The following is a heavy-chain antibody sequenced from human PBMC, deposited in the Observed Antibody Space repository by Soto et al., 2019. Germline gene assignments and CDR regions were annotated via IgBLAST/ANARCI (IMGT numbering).Heavy chain of an antibody. Sequence: QVQLVQSGAEVKKPGSSVKVSCKASGGTFSSYAISWVRQAPGQGLEWMGGIIPIFGTANHAQKFQGRVTITAAESTSTAYSELGRLRSEDTAVYYCAWGIVLVPAAVESVWGQGTPVTVSS. CDR1: GGTFSSYA. V-gene: IGHV1-69*12. CDR2: IIPIFGTA. J-gene: IGHJ6*02. D-gene: IGHD2-2*01. CDR3: AWGIVLVPAAVESV.